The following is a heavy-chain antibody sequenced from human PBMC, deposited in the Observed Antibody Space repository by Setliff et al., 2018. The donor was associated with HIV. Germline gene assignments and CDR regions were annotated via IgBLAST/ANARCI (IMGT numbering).Heavy chain of an antibody. CDR3: ARQGGFHRLHRPYSGSGSLGIQYFDY. CDR1: GGSISSNSYY. J-gene: IGHJ4*02. V-gene: IGHV4-39*01. Sequence: SETLSLTCTVSGGSISSNSYYWGWIRQPPGKGLEWIGSIYYSGSTYYNPSLKSRVTISVDTSKNQFSLKLSSVTAADTAVYYCARQGGFHRLHRPYSGSGSLGIQYFDYWGQGTLVTVSS. D-gene: IGHD3-10*01. CDR2: IYYSGST.